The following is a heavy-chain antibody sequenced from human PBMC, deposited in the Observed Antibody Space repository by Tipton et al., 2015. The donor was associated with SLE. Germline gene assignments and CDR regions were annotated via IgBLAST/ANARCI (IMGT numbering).Heavy chain of an antibody. CDR1: GFTFSSYS. CDR3: ARDAYNWNSHTLGY. Sequence: SLRLSCAASGFTFSSYSMNWVRQAPGKGLEWVSYISSSSSTIYYADSVKGRFTISRDNAKNSLYLQMNSLRAEDTAVYYCARDAYNWNSHTLGYWGQGTLVTVSS. CDR2: ISSSSSTI. J-gene: IGHJ4*02. V-gene: IGHV3-48*01. D-gene: IGHD1-7*01.